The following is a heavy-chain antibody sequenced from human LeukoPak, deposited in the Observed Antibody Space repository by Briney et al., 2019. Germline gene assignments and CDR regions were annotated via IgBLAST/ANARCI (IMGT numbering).Heavy chain of an antibody. Sequence: PGGSLRLSCAASGFTFSSYWMSWVRQAPGKGLEWVANIKQDGSEKYYVDSVRGRFTISRDNAKNSLYLQMNSLRAEDTAVYYCARENGNYDFWSGYYGWFDPWGQGTLVTVPS. CDR1: GFTFSSYW. V-gene: IGHV3-7*01. D-gene: IGHD3-3*01. CDR2: IKQDGSEK. CDR3: ARENGNYDFWSGYYGWFDP. J-gene: IGHJ5*02.